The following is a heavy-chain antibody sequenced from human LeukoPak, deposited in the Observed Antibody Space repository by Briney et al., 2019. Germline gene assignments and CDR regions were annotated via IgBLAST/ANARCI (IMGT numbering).Heavy chain of an antibody. CDR1: GGTFSSYA. Sequence: SVKVSCKASGGTFSSYAISWVRQAPGRGLEWMGGIIPIFGTANYAQKFQGRVTITTDESTSTAYMELSSLRSEDTAVYYCARGMTEYSGRPYVHYWGQGTLVTVSS. V-gene: IGHV1-69*05. D-gene: IGHD1-26*01. CDR3: ARGMTEYSGRPYVHY. CDR2: IIPIFGTA. J-gene: IGHJ4*02.